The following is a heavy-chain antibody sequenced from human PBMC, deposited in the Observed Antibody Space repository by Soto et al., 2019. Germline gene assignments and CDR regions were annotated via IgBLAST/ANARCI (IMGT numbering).Heavy chain of an antibody. Sequence: SVKVACKASGCTFSSYAISWVRQAPGQGLEWMGGIIPIFGTANYAQKFQGRVTITADESTSTAYMELSSLRSEDTAVYYCARDRFSYDILTGGMDVWGQGTTVTVSS. CDR1: GCTFSSYA. CDR2: IIPIFGTA. D-gene: IGHD3-9*01. J-gene: IGHJ6*02. CDR3: ARDRFSYDILTGGMDV. V-gene: IGHV1-69*13.